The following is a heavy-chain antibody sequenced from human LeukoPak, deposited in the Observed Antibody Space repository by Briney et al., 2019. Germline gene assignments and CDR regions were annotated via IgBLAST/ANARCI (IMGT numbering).Heavy chain of an antibody. CDR3: ARDEPHYGDYGGEFDY. Sequence: ASVKVSCKASGHTFTSYGISWVRQAPGQGLEWMGWISAYNGNTNYAQKLQGRVTMTTDTSTSTAYMELRSLRSDDTAVYYCARDEPHYGDYGGEFDYWGQGTLVTVSS. CDR2: ISAYNGNT. V-gene: IGHV1-18*01. D-gene: IGHD4-17*01. J-gene: IGHJ4*02. CDR1: GHTFTSYG.